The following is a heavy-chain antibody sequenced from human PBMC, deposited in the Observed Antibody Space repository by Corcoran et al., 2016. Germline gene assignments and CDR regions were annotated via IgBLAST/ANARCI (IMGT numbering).Heavy chain of an antibody. Sequence: QVQLVESGGGVVQPGRSLRLSCAASGFTFSSYGMHWVRQAPGKGLEWVAVIWYDGSNKYYADSVKGRFTISRDNSKNTLYLQMNSLRAEDTAAYFCAGAQGAVYYGMDVWGQGTTVTVS. V-gene: IGHV3-33*01. CDR2: IWYDGSNK. J-gene: IGHJ6*02. CDR1: GFTFSSYG. CDR3: AGAQGAVYYGMDV.